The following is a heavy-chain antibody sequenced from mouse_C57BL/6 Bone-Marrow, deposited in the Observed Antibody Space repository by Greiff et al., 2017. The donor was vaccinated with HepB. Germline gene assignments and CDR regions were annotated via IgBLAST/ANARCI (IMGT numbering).Heavy chain of an antibody. D-gene: IGHD1-1*01. CDR1: GFTFSDYY. CDR3: ARHEVYYGSPLAY. CDR2: ISNGGGST. J-gene: IGHJ3*01. V-gene: IGHV5-12*01. Sequence: EVQLVESGGGLVQPGGSLKLSCAASGFTFSDYYMYWVRQTPEKRLEWVAYISNGGGSTYYPDTVKGRFTISRDNAKNTLYLQMSRLKSEDTAMYYCARHEVYYGSPLAYWGQGTLVTVSA.